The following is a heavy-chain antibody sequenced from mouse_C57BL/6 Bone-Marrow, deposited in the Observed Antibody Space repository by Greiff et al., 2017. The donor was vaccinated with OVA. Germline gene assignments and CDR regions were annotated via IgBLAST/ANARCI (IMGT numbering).Heavy chain of an antibody. J-gene: IGHJ2*01. CDR1: GYTFTSYW. D-gene: IGHD4-1*02. V-gene: IGHV1-53*01. CDR2: INPSNGGT. Sequence: VQLQQPGTELVKPGASVKLSCKASGYTFTSYWMHWVKQRPGQGLEWIGNINPSNGGTNYNEKFKSKATLTVDKSSSTVYMELSRLTSEDSAVYFCARRVQLAYYFDYWGQGTTLTVSS. CDR3: ARRVQLAYYFDY.